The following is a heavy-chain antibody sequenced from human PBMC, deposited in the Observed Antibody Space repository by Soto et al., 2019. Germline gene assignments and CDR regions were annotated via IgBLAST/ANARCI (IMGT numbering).Heavy chain of an antibody. CDR2: ISGSGGST. D-gene: IGHD3-3*01. CDR1: EFTFSSYA. Sequence: SLRRSCEPSEFTFSSYAMIWVLQKPVKVLEWVSAISGSGGSTYYADSVKGRFTISRDNSKNTLYLQMNSLRAEDTAVYYCAKDPLYYDFWSGYQGFEPWGQGTLVTVSS. J-gene: IGHJ5*02. V-gene: IGHV3-23*01. CDR3: AKDPLYYDFWSGYQGFEP.